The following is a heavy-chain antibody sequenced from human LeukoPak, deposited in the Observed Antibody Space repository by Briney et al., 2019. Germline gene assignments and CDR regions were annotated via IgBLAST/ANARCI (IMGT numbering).Heavy chain of an antibody. V-gene: IGHV1-18*01. D-gene: IGHD2-15*01. CDR2: ISAYNGNT. CDR1: GYTFTSYG. J-gene: IGHJ4*02. CDR3: ARAYCSGGSCYIALDH. Sequence: EASVKVSCKASGYTFTSYGISWVRQAPGQGLEWMGWISAYNGNTNYAQKLQGRVTMTTDTSTSTAYMELRSLRSDDTAVYYCARAYCSGGSCYIALDHRGQGTLVTVSS.